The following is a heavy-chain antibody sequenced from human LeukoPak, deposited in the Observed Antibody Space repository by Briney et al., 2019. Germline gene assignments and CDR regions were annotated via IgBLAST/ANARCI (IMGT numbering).Heavy chain of an antibody. J-gene: IGHJ3*02. CDR3: ATMSLGAVGAFDI. CDR1: GGSFSGYY. CDR2: INHSGST. D-gene: IGHD1-26*01. Sequence: PSETLSLTCAVYGGSFSGYYWSWIRRPPGKGLEWIGEINHSGSTNYNPSLKSRVTISVDTSKNQFSLKLSSVTAADTAVYYCATMSLGAVGAFDIWGQGTMVTVSS. V-gene: IGHV4-34*01.